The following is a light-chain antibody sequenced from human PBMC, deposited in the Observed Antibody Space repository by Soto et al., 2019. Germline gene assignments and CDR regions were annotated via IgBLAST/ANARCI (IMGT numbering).Light chain of an antibody. CDR3: QQSYTTPLT. CDR1: QSINTY. J-gene: IGKJ5*01. V-gene: IGKV1-39*01. Sequence: DLAITENANTLSECVGDIVATTCRASQSINTYLNWYQQKAGKAPKVLIFDASNLQTGVPSRFSGSGSGTDFTLTISSLQPEDFADYFCQQSYTTPLTFGHVTRLEIK. CDR2: DAS.